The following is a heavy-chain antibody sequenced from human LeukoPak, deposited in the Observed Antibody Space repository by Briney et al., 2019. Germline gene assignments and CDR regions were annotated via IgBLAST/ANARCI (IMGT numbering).Heavy chain of an antibody. J-gene: IGHJ4*02. D-gene: IGHD2-2*01. CDR2: IYYSGST. Sequence: SETLSLTCTVSGGSISSYYWSWIRQPPGKGLEWIGYIYYSGSTNYNPSLKSRVTISVDTPKNQFSLKLSSVTAADTAVYYCARGNYGYQLLGVWGQGTLVTVSS. CDR1: GGSISSYY. V-gene: IGHV4-59*01. CDR3: ARGNYGYQLLGV.